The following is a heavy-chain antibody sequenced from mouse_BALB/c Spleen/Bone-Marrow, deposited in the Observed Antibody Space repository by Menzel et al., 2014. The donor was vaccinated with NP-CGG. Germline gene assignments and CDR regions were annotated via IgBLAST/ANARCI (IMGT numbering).Heavy chain of an antibody. CDR1: GYSFTSYW. CDR2: IYPGNSDT. D-gene: IGHD2-1*01. Sequence: EVQPQQSGTVLARPGASVKMSCKASGYSFTSYWMHWVKQRPGQGLEWIGAIYPGNSDTSYNQKFKGKAKLTAVTSASTAYMELSSLTNEDSAVYYCTKIYYGNSFDVWGAGTTVTVSS. CDR3: TKIYYGNSFDV. J-gene: IGHJ1*01. V-gene: IGHV1-5*01.